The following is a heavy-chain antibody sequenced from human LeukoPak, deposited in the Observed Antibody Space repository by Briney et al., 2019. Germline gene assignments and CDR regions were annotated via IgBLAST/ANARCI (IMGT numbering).Heavy chain of an antibody. V-gene: IGHV4-30-4*01. CDR3: AREGIVGATSFDY. J-gene: IGHJ4*02. Sequence: SQTLSLTCTVSGGSISSGDYYWSWIRQPPGKGLEWIGYIYYSGSTYYNLSLKSRVTISVDTSKNQFSLKLSSVTAADTAVYYCAREGIVGATSFDYWGQGTLVTVSS. D-gene: IGHD1-26*01. CDR1: GGSISSGDYY. CDR2: IYYSGST.